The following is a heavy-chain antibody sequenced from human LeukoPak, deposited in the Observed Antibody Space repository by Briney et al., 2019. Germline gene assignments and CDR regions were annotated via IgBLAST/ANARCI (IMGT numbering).Heavy chain of an antibody. D-gene: IGHD2-2*01. V-gene: IGHV3-21*01. J-gene: IGHJ6*02. CDR1: GFTFNSYT. CDR2: ISSSSGYI. Sequence: PGGSLRLSCAASGFTFNSYTMNWVRQAPGKGLELVSSISSSSGYIYYADSVKGRFTISRDNTKNSLYLQMNSLRVEDTAVYYCARSAIHYGMDVWGQGTTVTVSS. CDR3: ARSAIHYGMDV.